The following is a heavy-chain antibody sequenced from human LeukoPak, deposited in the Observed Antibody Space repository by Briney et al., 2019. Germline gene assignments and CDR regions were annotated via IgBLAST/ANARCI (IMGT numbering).Heavy chain of an antibody. CDR2: MNPKSGNT. CDR1: GYTFTSYD. D-gene: IGHD3-22*01. V-gene: IGHV1-8*01. J-gene: IGHJ4*02. CDR3: ARVRYYDSSGYYLHAVDY. Sequence: ASVKVSCKASGYTFTSYDINWVRQATGQGLEWMGWMNPKSGNTGYAQKFQGRVTMTRNTSISTAYMELSRLRSEDTAVYYCARVRYYDSSGYYLHAVDYWGQGTLVTVSS.